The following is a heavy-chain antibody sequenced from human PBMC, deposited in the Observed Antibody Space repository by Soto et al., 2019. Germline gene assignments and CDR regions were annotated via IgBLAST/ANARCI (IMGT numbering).Heavy chain of an antibody. CDR3: ARGRSGRGVHLFDS. CDR1: GFDFDSHN. D-gene: IGHD3-10*01. V-gene: IGHV3-48*02. Sequence: PGGSLRLSCAASGFDFDSHNMNWVHQAPGKGLEWISYISMSGSAKYYADSVEGRSTISRDNAKKSVYLQLNNLREEDTARYYCARGRSGRGVHLFDSWAQGIVVTVSS. J-gene: IGHJ4*02. CDR2: ISMSGSAK.